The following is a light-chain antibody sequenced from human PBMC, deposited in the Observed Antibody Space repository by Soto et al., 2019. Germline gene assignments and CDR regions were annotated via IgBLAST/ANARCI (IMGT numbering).Light chain of an antibody. CDR2: DAS. CDR3: QQRSSWPKVT. V-gene: IGKV3-11*01. CDR1: QSVNSH. Sequence: EIVLTRSPATLSLSPGERVTLSCRTSQSVNSHLAWYQQKPGQAPRLLIYDASNRASGIPARFSGSGSGTDFTLTICCLEPEDFSVYYCQQRSSWPKVTFGQGTRLEI. J-gene: IGKJ5*01.